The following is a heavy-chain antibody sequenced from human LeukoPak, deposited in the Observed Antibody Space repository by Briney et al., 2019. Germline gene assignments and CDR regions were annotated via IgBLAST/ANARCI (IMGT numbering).Heavy chain of an antibody. CDR1: GDYISNSNYY. D-gene: IGHD3-3*01. Sequence: SSETLSLTCSVSGDYISNSNYYWGWIRQPPGKGLEWIGNIYYTGKTYYNLSLKSQVTISIDTSKNEFSLNLNSVTAADTATYYCVRLYYYDFSGPPLWRQGTLVTVSS. V-gene: IGHV4-39*01. CDR3: VRLYYYDFSGPPL. J-gene: IGHJ4*02. CDR2: IYYTGKT.